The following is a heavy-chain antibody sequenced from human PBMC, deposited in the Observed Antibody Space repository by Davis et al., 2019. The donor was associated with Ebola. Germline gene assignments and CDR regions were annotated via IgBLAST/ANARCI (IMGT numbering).Heavy chain of an antibody. D-gene: IGHD3-22*01. Sequence: PGGSLRLSCAASGFTFTRYSMNWVRQAPGKGLEWVSYISSSSSTIYYADSVKGRFTISRDNAKNSLYLQMNSLRDEDTAVYFCARAGVNSYDSSGYYYDYWGQGTLVTASS. CDR1: GFTFTRYS. CDR3: ARAGVNSYDSSGYYYDY. V-gene: IGHV3-48*02. CDR2: ISSSSSTI. J-gene: IGHJ4*02.